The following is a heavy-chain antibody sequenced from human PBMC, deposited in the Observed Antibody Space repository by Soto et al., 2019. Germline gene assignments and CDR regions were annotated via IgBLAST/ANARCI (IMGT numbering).Heavy chain of an antibody. CDR3: ARLNVGSGYNDY. CDR1: GGSISSSSYY. D-gene: IGHD3-22*01. V-gene: IGHV4-39*01. J-gene: IGHJ4*02. Sequence: QLQLQESGPGLVKPSETLSLTCTVSGGSISSSSYYWGWIRQPPGKGLEWIGSIYYSGSTYYNPSLKSRVTISVDTSKNQFSLKMSSVNAADTAVYYCARLNVGSGYNDYWGQGTLVTVSS. CDR2: IYYSGST.